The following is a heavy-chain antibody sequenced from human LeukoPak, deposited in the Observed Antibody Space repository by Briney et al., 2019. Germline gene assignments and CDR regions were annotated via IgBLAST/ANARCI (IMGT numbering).Heavy chain of an antibody. D-gene: IGHD1/OR15-1a*01. V-gene: IGHV3-53*01. CDR1: VFTVSSNY. J-gene: IGHJ4*02. Sequence: PGGSLRLSCAASVFTVSSNYMNWVRQAPGKGLEWVSVIYSGGSTYYADSVKGRFTISRDNSKNTLYLQMNSLRAEDTAVYYCARVDRWSAGSTIDYWGQGTLVTVSS. CDR3: ARVDRWSAGSTIDY. CDR2: IYSGGST.